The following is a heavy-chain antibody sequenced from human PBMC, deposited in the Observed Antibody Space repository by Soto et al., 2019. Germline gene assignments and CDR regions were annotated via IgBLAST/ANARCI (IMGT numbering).Heavy chain of an antibody. CDR1: GFTFSQAW. D-gene: IGHD2-15*01. Sequence: EVQLVESGGGLVKPGGSLRLSCAASGFTFSQAWMSWVRQAPGKGLEWVGRIKTEADGGTTDYAAPVKGRFIISRDDSKNMLYLQINSLKTEDTAVYYCTTATKILVGVTNYYYFYGMDVWGQGTTVTVSS. V-gene: IGHV3-15*01. J-gene: IGHJ6*02. CDR3: TTATKILVGVTNYYYFYGMDV. CDR2: IKTEADGGTT.